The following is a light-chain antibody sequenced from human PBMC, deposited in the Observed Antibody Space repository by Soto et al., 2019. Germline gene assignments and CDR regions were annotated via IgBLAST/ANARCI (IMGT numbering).Light chain of an antibody. CDR2: GAS. J-gene: IGKJ5*01. CDR3: QQYHNWPPIT. V-gene: IGKV3-15*01. Sequence: EIVMTQSPATLSVSPGERATLSCRASQSVSSNLAWYQQKPGQAPRLLIYGASTRATGIPARFSGSGSGTEFTLTISSLQSEDFAVYYCQQYHNWPPITFGQGTRLDMK. CDR1: QSVSSN.